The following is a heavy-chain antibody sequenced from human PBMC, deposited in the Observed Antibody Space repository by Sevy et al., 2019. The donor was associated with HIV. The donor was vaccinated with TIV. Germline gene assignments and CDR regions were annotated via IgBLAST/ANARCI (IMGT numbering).Heavy chain of an antibody. J-gene: IGHJ4*02. Sequence: SETLSLTCTVSGASISSSGYYWGWIRQPPGKGLEWIASINYSGITFYNPYLKSRVTISADTSTNQLSLRLGSVTAADSSIYFCVGPKLTYTKGWHYLDYWGQGTVVTVSS. CDR1: GASISSSGYY. CDR2: INYSGIT. V-gene: IGHV4-39*01. CDR3: VGPKLTYTKGWHYLDY. D-gene: IGHD2-2*02.